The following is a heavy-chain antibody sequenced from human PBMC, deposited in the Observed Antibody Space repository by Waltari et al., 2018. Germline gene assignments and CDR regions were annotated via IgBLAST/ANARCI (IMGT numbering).Heavy chain of an antibody. D-gene: IGHD3-16*02. Sequence: QLQLQESGPGLVKPSETLSLTCTVSGGSISSSSYYWGWIRQPPGKGLEWIGSIYYSGSTYYNPSLKSRVTISVDTSKNQFSLKLSSVTAADTAVYYCANVWGSYRYKFGYFDYWGQGTLVTVSS. CDR1: GGSISSSSYY. CDR3: ANVWGSYRYKFGYFDY. V-gene: IGHV4-39*01. J-gene: IGHJ4*02. CDR2: IYYSGST.